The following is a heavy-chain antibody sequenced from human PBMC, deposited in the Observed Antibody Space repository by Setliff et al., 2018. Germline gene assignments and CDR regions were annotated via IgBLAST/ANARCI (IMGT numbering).Heavy chain of an antibody. CDR3: VKDPSVYGADSGSI. Sequence: GGSLRLSCAASGFAFSGYYMSWLRQTPGEGQESVSAISSTGIPIYYADSVKARFSISRDDAKNTLYLQMTSLRADDTAVYYCVKDPSVYGADSGSIWGQGTMVTVS. CDR1: GFAFSGYY. J-gene: IGHJ3*02. V-gene: IGHV3-64D*09. D-gene: IGHD2-21*02. CDR2: ISSTGIPI.